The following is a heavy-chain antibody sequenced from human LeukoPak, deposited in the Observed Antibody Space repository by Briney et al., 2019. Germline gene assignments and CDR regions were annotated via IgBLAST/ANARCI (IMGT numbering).Heavy chain of an antibody. D-gene: IGHD3-10*01. V-gene: IGHV5-10-1*01. CDR1: GSRFTSYW. Sequence: GESLKISCEGSGSRFTSYWISWVRQMPGKGLEWMGRIDPSDSYTNYSPSFKGHVTISADKSINTAYLQWSSLKASDTAMYYCARRRASGFDYWGQGTLVTVSS. J-gene: IGHJ4*02. CDR2: IDPSDSYT. CDR3: ARRRASGFDY.